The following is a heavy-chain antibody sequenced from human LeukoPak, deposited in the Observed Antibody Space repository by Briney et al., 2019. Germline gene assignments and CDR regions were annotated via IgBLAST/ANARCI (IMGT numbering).Heavy chain of an antibody. V-gene: IGHV4-59*01. CDR3: ARGQYSGSCFDN. CDR2: IYYSGST. J-gene: IGHJ4*02. Sequence: PETLSLTCTVSGGSISSYLWSWIRQPPGKGLEWIGYIYYSGSTNYNPSLKSRVTILVDTSKNQFSLKVSSVTAADTAVYYCARGQYSGSCFDNWGQGSLVTVSS. CDR1: GGSISSYL. D-gene: IGHD1-26*01.